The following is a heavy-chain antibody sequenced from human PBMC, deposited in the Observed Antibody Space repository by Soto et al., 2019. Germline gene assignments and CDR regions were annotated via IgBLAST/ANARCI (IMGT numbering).Heavy chain of an antibody. D-gene: IGHD3-22*01. J-gene: IGHJ6*02. CDR2: ISSSSSYI. CDR3: ARDAYYYDSSGYYGGTGMDV. V-gene: IGHV3-21*01. Sequence: PGGSLRLSCAASGFTFSSYSMNWVRQAPGKGLEWVSSISSSSSYIYYADSVKGRFTISRDNAKNSLYLQMNSLRAEDTAVYYCARDAYYYDSSGYYGGTGMDVWGQGTTVTVSS. CDR1: GFTFSSYS.